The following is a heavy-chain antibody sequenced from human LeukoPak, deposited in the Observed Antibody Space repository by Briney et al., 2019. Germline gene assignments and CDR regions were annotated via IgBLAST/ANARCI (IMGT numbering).Heavy chain of an antibody. V-gene: IGHV3-48*03. D-gene: IGHD2-2*01. CDR1: GFTFNTYE. Sequence: GGSLRLSCAASGFTFNTYEMSWVRQAPGKGLEWVSCVSSSGTTMYHADSVKGRFTISKDSAKNSLYLQMNSLRAEDAAVYYCARRYCSSASCLFDYWGQGTLVTVSS. CDR3: ARRYCSSASCLFDY. J-gene: IGHJ4*02. CDR2: VSSSGTTM.